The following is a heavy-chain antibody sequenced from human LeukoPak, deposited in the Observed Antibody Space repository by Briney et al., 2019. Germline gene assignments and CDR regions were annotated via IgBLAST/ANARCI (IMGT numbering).Heavy chain of an antibody. Sequence: GGSLRLSCAASGFTFSSYSMNWVRQAPGKGLEWVSSISSSSSYIYYADSVKGRFTISRDNAKNSLYLQMNSLRAEDTAVYYCARDRAHGSGSYSYYWGQGTLVTVSS. CDR3: ARDRAHGSGSYSYY. J-gene: IGHJ4*02. CDR1: GFTFSSYS. CDR2: ISSSSSYI. D-gene: IGHD3-10*01. V-gene: IGHV3-21*01.